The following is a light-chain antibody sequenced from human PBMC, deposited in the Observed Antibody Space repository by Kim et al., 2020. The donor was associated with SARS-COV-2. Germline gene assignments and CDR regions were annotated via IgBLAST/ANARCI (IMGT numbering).Light chain of an antibody. CDR2: NAS. V-gene: IGKV3-11*01. Sequence: LSPGERPTLSCRASQSVGSSLACYHQRPGQAPRLLIYNASSRATGIPARFSGTGSGTDFTLTISSLEPEDFAVYFCQHRSNWPITFGQGTRLEIK. J-gene: IGKJ5*01. CDR1: QSVGSS. CDR3: QHRSNWPIT.